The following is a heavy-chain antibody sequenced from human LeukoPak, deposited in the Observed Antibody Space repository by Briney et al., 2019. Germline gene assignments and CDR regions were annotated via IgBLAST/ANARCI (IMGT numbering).Heavy chain of an antibody. Sequence: GGSLRLSCAASGFTFDDYTMHWVRQAPGKGLEWVSLISWDGGSTYYADSVKGRFTISRDDSKNTLYLQMNSLRAEDTAVYYCARDEGITMALDYWGQGTLVTVSS. CDR2: ISWDGGST. D-gene: IGHD3-10*01. J-gene: IGHJ4*02. V-gene: IGHV3-43*01. CDR1: GFTFDDYT. CDR3: ARDEGITMALDY.